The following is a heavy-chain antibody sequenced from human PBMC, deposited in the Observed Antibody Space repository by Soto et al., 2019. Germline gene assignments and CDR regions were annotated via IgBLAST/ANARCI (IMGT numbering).Heavy chain of an antibody. V-gene: IGHV3-23*01. Sequence: PWLSXRLSGLAGVSSFCSRSIIVFRHAPGEGLEWVSTITDTGGDAKYADSVRGRFTISRDNSKKTLYLQMSSLRADDSAVYFSDRGSKASHTGRRIFELWGRPTLVKVYYG. D-gene: IGHD3-10*01. CDR2: ITDTGGDA. J-gene: IGHJ6*01. CDR3: DRGSKASHTGRRIFELWGRPTLVKVYYG. CDR1: VSSFCSRS.